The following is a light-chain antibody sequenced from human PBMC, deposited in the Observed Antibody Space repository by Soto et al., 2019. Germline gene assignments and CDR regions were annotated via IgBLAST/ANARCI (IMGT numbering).Light chain of an antibody. CDR1: QSVSSSY. V-gene: IGKV3-20*01. CDR3: QHYVERSPIT. Sequence: EIVLTHSPGTLSLSPLERSTLSCXXIQSVSSSYLAWYQQKPGQAPRLLIYGASARATGIPARFRGSGSGTDFTLTISRLEPEDFALYYCQHYVERSPITFGQGTLLEIK. J-gene: IGKJ5*01. CDR2: GAS.